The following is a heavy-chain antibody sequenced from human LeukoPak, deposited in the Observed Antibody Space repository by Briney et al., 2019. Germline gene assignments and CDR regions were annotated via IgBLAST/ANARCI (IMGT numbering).Heavy chain of an antibody. D-gene: IGHD6-19*01. CDR1: GGSIFTTSYY. V-gene: IGHV4-39*01. CDR3: ARRVAVAGRNHFDD. J-gene: IGHJ4*02. CDR2: IYYSGSA. Sequence: SGTLSLTCTVAGGSIFTTSYYWDGIRQSPGKGLEWIGSIYYSGSAYHSPSLKSRLTVSVDTSKNQFSLRLTSVTAADTAVYYCARRVAVAGRNHFDDWGQGTLVTVSS.